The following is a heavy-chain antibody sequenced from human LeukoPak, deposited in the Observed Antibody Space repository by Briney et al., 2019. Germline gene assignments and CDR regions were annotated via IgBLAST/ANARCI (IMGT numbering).Heavy chain of an antibody. CDR1: GFTFSSYG. CDR3: ANARIAVAGTADY. Sequence: PEGSLRLSCAASGFTFSSYGMHWVRQAPGKGLEWVAAISYDGSNKYYADSVKGRFTISRDNSKNTLYLQMNSLRAEDTAVYYCANARIAVAGTADYWGQGTLVTVSS. CDR2: ISYDGSNK. D-gene: IGHD6-19*01. V-gene: IGHV3-30*18. J-gene: IGHJ4*02.